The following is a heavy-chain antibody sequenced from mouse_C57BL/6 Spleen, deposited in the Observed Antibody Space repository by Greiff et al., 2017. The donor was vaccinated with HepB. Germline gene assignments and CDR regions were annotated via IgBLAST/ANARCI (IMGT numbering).Heavy chain of an antibody. CDR2: IRSKSNNYAT. CDR1: GFSFNTYA. D-gene: IGHD1-1*01. CDR3: VRSFPTVFDY. Sequence: EVQVVESGGGLVQPKGSLKLSCAASGFSFNTYAMNWVRQAPGKGLEWVARIRSKSNNYATYYADSVKDRFTISRDDSESMLYLQLNNLKTEDTAMYYCVRSFPTVFDYWGQGTTLTVSS. V-gene: IGHV10-1*01. J-gene: IGHJ2*01.